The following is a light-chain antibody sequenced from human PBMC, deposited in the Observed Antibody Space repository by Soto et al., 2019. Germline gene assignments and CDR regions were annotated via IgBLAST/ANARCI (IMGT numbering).Light chain of an antibody. V-gene: IGKV3-20*01. Sequence: EMVLTQSPGTLSLSPGERATRSCRSSQSVSSNYLAWYQQKPGQAPRLLIYDVSSRATGIPDRFSGSGSGTDFTLTISRLEPVDFAVYYCQQYGISPTFGQGTKVEIK. CDR3: QQYGISPT. CDR2: DVS. CDR1: QSVSSNY. J-gene: IGKJ1*01.